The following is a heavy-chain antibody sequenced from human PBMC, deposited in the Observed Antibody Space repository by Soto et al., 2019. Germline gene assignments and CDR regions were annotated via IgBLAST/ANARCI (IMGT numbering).Heavy chain of an antibody. D-gene: IGHD3-10*01. J-gene: IGHJ4*02. CDR2: ISGSSGGST. CDR1: GFTFSTYA. CDR3: AKVSRFPGGLRSLF. V-gene: IGHV3-23*01. Sequence: EVQLLESGGTLVQPGGSLRLSCADSGFTFSTYAMNWVRQAPGKGLEWVSYISGSSGGSTYYADSVKGRFTISRDNSKSTLFLQMNSLRVEDTAVYYCAKVSRFPGGLRSLFWGQGSLVTVSS.